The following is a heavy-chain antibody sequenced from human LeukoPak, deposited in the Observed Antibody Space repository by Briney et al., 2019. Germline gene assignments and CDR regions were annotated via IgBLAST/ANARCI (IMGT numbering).Heavy chain of an antibody. CDR2: IRYDETNK. CDR1: GFTFSNYG. J-gene: IGHJ5*02. CDR3: ARTNLWGSNWFDP. Sequence: GGSLRLSCAASGFTFSNYGMHWVRQAPGKGLEWVAFIRYDETNKYYADSLKGRFTISRDNSKNTLYLRMSSLRAEDTAVYYCARTNLWGSNWFDPWGQGTLVTVSS. V-gene: IGHV3-30*02. D-gene: IGHD3-16*01.